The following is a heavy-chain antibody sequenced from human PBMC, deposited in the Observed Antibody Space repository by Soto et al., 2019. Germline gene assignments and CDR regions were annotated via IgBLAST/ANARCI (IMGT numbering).Heavy chain of an antibody. Sequence: SETLSLTCTVSGGSISISSYYWGGIRQPPGKGLEWIGSIYYSGSTYYNPSLKSRVTISVDTSKNQFSLKLSSVTAADTAVYYCARQDAGYYDNHLAYWGQGTLVTVSS. J-gene: IGHJ4*02. V-gene: IGHV4-39*01. CDR2: IYYSGST. CDR3: ARQDAGYYDNHLAY. D-gene: IGHD3-22*01. CDR1: GGSISISSYY.